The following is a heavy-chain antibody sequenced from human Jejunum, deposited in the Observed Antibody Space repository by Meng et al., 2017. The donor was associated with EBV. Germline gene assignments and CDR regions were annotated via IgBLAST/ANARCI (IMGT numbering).Heavy chain of an antibody. J-gene: IGHJ4*02. V-gene: IGHV1-3*01. CDR3: ASGPSCSSGSCQEFDY. CDR1: EYIFSTYV. CDR2: INGGATST. Sequence: VLSWAGVRTPGASVRVSCQSSEYIFSTYVLPWVRQAPGQRLEWMGWINGGATSTVYSQNFQGRLTIARDTSARTAFMELSSLTSEDTAVYYCASGPSCSSGSCQEFDYWGQGTLVTVSS. D-gene: IGHD2-2*01.